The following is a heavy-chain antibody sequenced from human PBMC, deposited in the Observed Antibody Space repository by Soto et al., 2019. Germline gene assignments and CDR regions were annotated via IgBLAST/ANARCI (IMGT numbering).Heavy chain of an antibody. CDR1: GGSISSSSYY. CDR3: ALGYDFWSGYYAPACMGS. Sequence: PSETLSLTCTVSGGSISSSSYYWGWIRQPPGKGLEWIGSIYYSGSTYYNPSLKSRVTISVDTSKNQFSLKLSSVTAADTAVYYRALGYDFWSGYYAPACMGSWGQGTTVTV. J-gene: IGHJ6*02. V-gene: IGHV4-39*01. CDR2: IYYSGST. D-gene: IGHD3-3*01.